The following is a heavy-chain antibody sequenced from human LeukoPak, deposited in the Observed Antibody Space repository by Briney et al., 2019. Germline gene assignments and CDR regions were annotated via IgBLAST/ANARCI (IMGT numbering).Heavy chain of an antibody. V-gene: IGHV1-2*02. CDR3: ARGDVVVPAATDY. Sequence: GASVKVSCKASGYTFTSYYMHWVRQAPGQGLEWMGWINPNSGGTNYAQKFQGRVTMTRDTSISTAYMELSRLRSDDTAVYYCARGDVVVPAATDYWGQGTLVTVSS. CDR2: INPNSGGT. CDR1: GYTFTSYY. D-gene: IGHD2-2*01. J-gene: IGHJ4*02.